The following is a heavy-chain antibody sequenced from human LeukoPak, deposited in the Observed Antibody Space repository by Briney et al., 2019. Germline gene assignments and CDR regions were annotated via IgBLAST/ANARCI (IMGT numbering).Heavy chain of an antibody. CDR3: AKGAGYSYGPPTDY. CDR1: GFTFSSYG. J-gene: IGHJ4*02. CDR2: ISGSGGST. Sequence: GGSLRLSCAASGFTFSSYGMSWVRQAPRKGLEWVSAISGSGGSTYYADSVKGRFTISRDNSKNTLYLQMNSLRAEDTAVYYCAKGAGYSYGPPTDYWGQGTLVTVSS. V-gene: IGHV3-23*01. D-gene: IGHD5-18*01.